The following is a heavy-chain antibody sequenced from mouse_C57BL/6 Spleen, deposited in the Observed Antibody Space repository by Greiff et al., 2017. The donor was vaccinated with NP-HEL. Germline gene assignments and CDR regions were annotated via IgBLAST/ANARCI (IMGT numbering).Heavy chain of an antibody. Sequence: DVHLVESGEGLVKPGGSLKLSCAASGFTFSSYAMSWVRQTPEKRLEWVAYISSGGDYIYYADTVKGRFTLSRDNARNTLYLQMSSLKSEDTAMYYCTRDRGYDYDGGYYAMDYWGQGTSVTVSS. CDR3: TRDRGYDYDGGYYAMDY. CDR1: GFTFSSYA. D-gene: IGHD2-4*01. J-gene: IGHJ4*01. CDR2: ISSGGDYI. V-gene: IGHV5-9-1*02.